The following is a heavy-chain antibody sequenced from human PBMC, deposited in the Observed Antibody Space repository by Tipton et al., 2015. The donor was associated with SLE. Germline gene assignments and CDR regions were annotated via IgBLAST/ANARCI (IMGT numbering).Heavy chain of an antibody. CDR2: TYYRSRWYR. Sequence: GLVKPSQTLSLTCAISGDSVSSKSAAWNWIRQSPSRGLEWLGRTYYRSRWYRDYAVSVKSRISIDADTSKNQISLQLNSVTPEDTAVYYCTRDSSISTGGDYFDYWGQGTLVTVSS. CDR3: TRDSSISTGGDYFDY. V-gene: IGHV6-1*01. J-gene: IGHJ4*02. CDR1: GDSVSSKSAA. D-gene: IGHD6-13*01.